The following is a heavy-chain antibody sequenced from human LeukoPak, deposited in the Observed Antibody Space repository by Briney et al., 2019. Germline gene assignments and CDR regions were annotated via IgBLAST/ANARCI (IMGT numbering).Heavy chain of an antibody. CDR3: ASRVTVAGRGYFDY. D-gene: IGHD6-19*01. V-gene: IGHV1-69*05. CDR1: GGAFSSYA. CDR2: IIPIFGTV. J-gene: IGHJ4*02. Sequence: VASVKVSCKASGGAFSSYAISWVRQAPGQGLEWMGGIIPIFGTVNYAQKFQGRVTITTDESTSTAYMELSSLRSEDTAVYYCASRVTVAGRGYFDYWGQGTLVTVSS.